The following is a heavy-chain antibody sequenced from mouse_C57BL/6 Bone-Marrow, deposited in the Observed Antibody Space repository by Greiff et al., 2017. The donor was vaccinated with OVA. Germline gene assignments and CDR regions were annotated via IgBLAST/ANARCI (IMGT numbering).Heavy chain of an antibody. D-gene: IGHD1-1*01. V-gene: IGHV14-3*01. J-gene: IGHJ2*01. CDR2: IDPANGNT. Sequence: VQLKESVAELVRPGASVKLSCTASGFNIKNTYMHWVKQRPEQGLEWIGRIDPANGNTKYAPKFQGKATITADTSSNTAYLQLSSLTSEDTAIYYCARSLYYYGSSFDYWGQGTTLTVSS. CDR1: GFNIKNTY. CDR3: ARSLYYYGSSFDY.